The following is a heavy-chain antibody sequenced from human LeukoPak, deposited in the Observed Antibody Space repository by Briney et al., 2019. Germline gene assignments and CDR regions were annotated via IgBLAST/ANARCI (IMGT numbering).Heavy chain of an antibody. D-gene: IGHD2-15*01. CDR2: IWYDGSNK. Sequence: GRSLRVSCAASGFTFSSYGMHWVRQAPGKGLEWVAVIWYDGSNKYYADSVKGRFTISRDNSKNTLYLQMNTLRAEDTAVYYCARVGYCSGGSCYGGDYWGQGTLVTVSS. V-gene: IGHV3-33*01. CDR3: ARVGYCSGGSCYGGDY. CDR1: GFTFSSYG. J-gene: IGHJ4*02.